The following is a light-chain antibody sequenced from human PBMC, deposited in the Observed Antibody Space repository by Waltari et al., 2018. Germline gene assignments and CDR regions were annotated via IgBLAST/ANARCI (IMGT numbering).Light chain of an antibody. CDR1: YSNIGSNV. V-gene: IGLV1-44*01. CDR2: RSD. Sequence: QSVLTQPPSASGAPGQRVTISCSGSYSNIGSNVVNWYKQLPGKAPKLLIYRSDRRPSGVPVRFAGSKSDSSASLAIDGLHSEDEADYYCASWDDSLNGHWVFGGGTKVTVL. J-gene: IGLJ3*02. CDR3: ASWDDSLNGHWV.